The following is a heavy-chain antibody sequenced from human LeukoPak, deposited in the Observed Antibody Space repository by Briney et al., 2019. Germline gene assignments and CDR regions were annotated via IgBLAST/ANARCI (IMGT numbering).Heavy chain of an antibody. CDR3: ARERGYSYGFDQ. Sequence: SGGSLRLSCAASGFTFSSYAMHWVRQAPGKGLEWVAVISYDGSNKYYADSVKGRFTISRDNSKNTLYMQMNSLRGEDTAVYYCARERGYSYGFDQWGQGTLVTVSS. CDR2: ISYDGSNK. CDR1: GFTFSSYA. D-gene: IGHD5-18*01. J-gene: IGHJ4*02. V-gene: IGHV3-30-3*01.